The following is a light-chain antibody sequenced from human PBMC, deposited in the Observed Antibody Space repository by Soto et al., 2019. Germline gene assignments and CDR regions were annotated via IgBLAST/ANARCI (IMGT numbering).Light chain of an antibody. CDR3: QQYIASPRT. CDR1: QTVNRNY. J-gene: IGKJ1*01. V-gene: IGKV3-20*01. Sequence: EIVLTQSPGTLALSLGDGATLSCRASQTVNRNYLAWYLQKPGQPPRLLVYGVSNRAPGVPDRFSGGGSETAFTLTIARLEPDDFGTYYCQQYIASPRTFGQGTRVDVK. CDR2: GVS.